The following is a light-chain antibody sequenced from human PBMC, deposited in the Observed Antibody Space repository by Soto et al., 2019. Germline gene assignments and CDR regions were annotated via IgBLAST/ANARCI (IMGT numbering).Light chain of an antibody. J-gene: IGKJ4*01. CDR2: KAS. CDR1: QTISSW. CDR3: RQYSTFPLT. Sequence: DIQMTQSPSTLSGSVGDRVTITCRASQTISSWLAWYQQKPGKAPKLLIYKASTLKSGVPSRFSGSGSGTEFTLTISSLQPDDFATYYCRQYSTFPLTFGGGTKVDIK. V-gene: IGKV1-5*03.